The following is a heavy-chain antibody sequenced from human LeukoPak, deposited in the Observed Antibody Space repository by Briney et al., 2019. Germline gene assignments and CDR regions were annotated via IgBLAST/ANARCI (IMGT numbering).Heavy chain of an antibody. V-gene: IGHV3-23*01. Sequence: GGSLRLSSAASGVELTTYAMSWVRQAPGRGLEWVATFSGAGGRGAYYADSVRGRFTISRDNSKNTMYLQMDSLRAEDTAVYYCAKWADYWGQGTLVTVSS. CDR1: GVELTTYA. J-gene: IGHJ4*02. CDR3: AKWADY. CDR2: FSGAGGRGA.